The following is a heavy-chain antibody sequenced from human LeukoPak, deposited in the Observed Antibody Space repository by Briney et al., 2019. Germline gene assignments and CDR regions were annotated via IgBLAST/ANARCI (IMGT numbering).Heavy chain of an antibody. Sequence: PGGSLRLSCAASGFTFSSYGMHWVRQAPGKGLEWVAVIWYDGSNKYYADSVKGRFAISRDNSKNTLYLQMNSLRGEDTAVFYCARDRSSYEYFFDHWGQGTLVTVSS. J-gene: IGHJ4*02. CDR2: IWYDGSNK. V-gene: IGHV3-33*01. CDR3: ARDRSSYEYFFDH. CDR1: GFTFSSYG. D-gene: IGHD5-12*01.